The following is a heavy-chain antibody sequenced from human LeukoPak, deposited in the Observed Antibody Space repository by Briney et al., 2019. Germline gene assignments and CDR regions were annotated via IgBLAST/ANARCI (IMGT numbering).Heavy chain of an antibody. D-gene: IGHD2-15*01. CDR2: IYSSGTT. V-gene: IGHV4-59*01. Sequence: SETLSLTCTVSGGSMNSYHWSWIRQPPGTALEWLGKIYSSGTTNYNPSLKSRVTISADTSKNQFSLKVTSVTAADTAVYYCARAPGYCSGGSCYDYWGRGTLVTVSS. J-gene: IGHJ4*02. CDR3: ARAPGYCSGGSCYDY. CDR1: GGSMNSYH.